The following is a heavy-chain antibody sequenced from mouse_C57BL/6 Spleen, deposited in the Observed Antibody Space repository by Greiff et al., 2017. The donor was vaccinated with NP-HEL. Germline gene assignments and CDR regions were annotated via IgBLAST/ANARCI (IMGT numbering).Heavy chain of an antibody. J-gene: IGHJ4*01. CDR2: IDPSDSYT. CDR1: GYTFTSYW. CDR3: ARGYSYYSNCDAMGY. V-gene: IGHV1-69*01. D-gene: IGHD2-5*01. Sequence: QVQLQQPGAELVMPGASVKLSCKASGYTFTSYWMHWVKQRPGQGLEWIGEIDPSDSYTNYNQKFKGKSTLTVDKSSSTAYMQLSSLTSEDSAVYYCARGYSYYSNCDAMGYWGQRTSVTGAS.